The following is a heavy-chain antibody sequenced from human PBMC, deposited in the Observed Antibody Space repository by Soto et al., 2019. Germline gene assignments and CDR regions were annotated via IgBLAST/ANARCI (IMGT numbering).Heavy chain of an antibody. V-gene: IGHV5-51*01. D-gene: IGHD6-6*01. J-gene: IGHJ4*02. CDR2: IYPGNSDT. CDR1: GYIFSKYW. Sequence: GESLKISCKSSGYIFSKYWIGWVRQMPGKGLEWMGIIYPGNSDTRYSPSFQGQVTISADKSITTAYLQWRSLKASDTAIYYCVVYSSSSGRHFDYWGQGTLVTVSS. CDR3: VVYSSSSGRHFDY.